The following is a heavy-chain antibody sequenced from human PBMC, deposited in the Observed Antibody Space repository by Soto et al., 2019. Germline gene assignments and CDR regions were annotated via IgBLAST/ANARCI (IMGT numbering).Heavy chain of an antibody. CDR3: ARNPSWFFDY. V-gene: IGHV4-34*01. Sequence: PSETLSLTCAVYGGSFSGYYWSWIRQPPGKGLEWIGEINHSGSTNYNPSLKSRVTISVDTSKNQFSLKLSSVTAADTAVYYCARNPSWFFDYWGQGTLVTVSS. J-gene: IGHJ4*02. CDR1: GGSFSGYY. D-gene: IGHD3-9*01. CDR2: INHSGST.